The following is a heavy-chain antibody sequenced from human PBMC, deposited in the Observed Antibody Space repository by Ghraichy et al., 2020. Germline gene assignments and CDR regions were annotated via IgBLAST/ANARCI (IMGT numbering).Heavy chain of an antibody. CDR1: GFTFSNYW. CDR3: ASRPPHAYYYGLFDY. Sequence: GVLRLSCAGSGFTFSNYWMTWVRQAPGKGLEWVANIKQDGRETYYVDSVKGRFTISRDNARNSLYLQMDSLRAEDTAVYYCASRPPHAYYYGLFDYWGQGSLVTVSS. CDR2: IKQDGRET. D-gene: IGHD2/OR15-2a*01. V-gene: IGHV3-7*01. J-gene: IGHJ4*02.